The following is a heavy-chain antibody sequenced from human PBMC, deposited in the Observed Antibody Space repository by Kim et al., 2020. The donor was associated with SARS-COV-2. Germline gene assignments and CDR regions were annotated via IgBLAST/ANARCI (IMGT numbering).Heavy chain of an antibody. Sequence: SETLSLTCTVSGGSISSSSYYWGWIRQPPGKGLEWIGSIYYSGSTYYNPSLKSRVTISVDTSKNQFSLKLSSVTAADTAVYYCARLNTHSGSYYNSAKGGFDYWGQGTLVTVSS. CDR3: ARLNTHSGSYYNSAKGGFDY. V-gene: IGHV4-39*01. CDR1: GGSISSSSYY. J-gene: IGHJ4*02. D-gene: IGHD3-10*01. CDR2: IYYSGST.